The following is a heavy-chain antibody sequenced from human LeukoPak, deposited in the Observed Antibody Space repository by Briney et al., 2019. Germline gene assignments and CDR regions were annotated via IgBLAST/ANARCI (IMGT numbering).Heavy chain of an antibody. J-gene: IGHJ5*02. CDR3: ARPRGSSGPLDP. Sequence: PSETLSLTCTVSGVSISSYYWGWIRQPPGKGLEWIGYIYYSGSTNYNPSLKSRVTISVDTSKNQLSPKLSSVTAADAAVYYCARPRGSSGPLDPWGQGTLVTVSS. CDR2: IYYSGST. CDR1: GVSISSYY. D-gene: IGHD3-22*01. V-gene: IGHV4-59*01.